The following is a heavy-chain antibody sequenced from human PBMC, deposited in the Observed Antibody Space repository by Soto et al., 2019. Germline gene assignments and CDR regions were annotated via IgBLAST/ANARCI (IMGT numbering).Heavy chain of an antibody. CDR1: GGTFSSYA. CDR2: IIPIFGTA. CDR3: ARQNRDGYNYLDY. Sequence: ASVKVSCKASGGTFSSYAISWARQAPGQGLEWMGGIIPIFGTANYAQKFQGRVTITADESTSTAYMELSSLRSEDTAVYYCARQNRDGYNYLDYWGQGTLVTVSS. J-gene: IGHJ4*02. D-gene: IGHD5-12*01. V-gene: IGHV1-69*13.